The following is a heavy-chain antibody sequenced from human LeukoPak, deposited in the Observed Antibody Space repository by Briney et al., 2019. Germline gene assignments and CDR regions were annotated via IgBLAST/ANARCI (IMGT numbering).Heavy chain of an antibody. J-gene: IGHJ4*02. D-gene: IGHD6-13*01. CDR1: GGTFSSYA. Sequence: SVKVSCKASGGTFSSYAISWVRQAPGQGLEWMGGIIPIFGTANCAQKFQGRVTITADESTSTAYMELSSLRSEDTAVYYCARVSVDSSSWYGNYFDYWGQGTLVTVSS. CDR3: ARVSVDSSSWYGNYFDY. V-gene: IGHV1-69*13. CDR2: IIPIFGTA.